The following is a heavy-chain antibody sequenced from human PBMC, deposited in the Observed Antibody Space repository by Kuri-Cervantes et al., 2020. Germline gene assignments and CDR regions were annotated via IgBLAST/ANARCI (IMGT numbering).Heavy chain of an antibody. Sequence: SETLSLTCTVSGGSISSNSYYWGWIRQPPGKGLEWIGSITYSGDTYDNPSLRYRVTLSADTSGHHFSLKLTSVTAADTAVYYCATLTYYYDNSDSFRGDYWGQGTLVTVSS. CDR2: ITYSGDT. V-gene: IGHV4-39*02. D-gene: IGHD3-22*01. CDR1: GGSISSNSYY. CDR3: ATLTYYYDNSDSFRGDY. J-gene: IGHJ4*02.